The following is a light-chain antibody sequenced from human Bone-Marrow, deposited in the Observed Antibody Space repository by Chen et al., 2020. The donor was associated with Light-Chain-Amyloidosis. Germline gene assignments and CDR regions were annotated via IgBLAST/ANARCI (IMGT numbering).Light chain of an antibody. J-gene: IGLJ2*01. V-gene: IGLV3-25*03. Sequence: SYDLPQPPSVSVSPGQTARITCSGDDLPTKYAYLYQQKPGQAPVLVIHRDTERPSGISERFSGSSSGTTATLTISGVQAEDEADYHCQSADSSGTYEVIFGGGTKLTVL. CDR2: RDT. CDR3: QSADSSGTYEVI. CDR1: DLPTKY.